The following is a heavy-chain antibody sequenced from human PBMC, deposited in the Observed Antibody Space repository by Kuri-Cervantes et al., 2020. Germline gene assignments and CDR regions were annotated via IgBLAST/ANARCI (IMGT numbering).Heavy chain of an antibody. V-gene: IGHV1-24*01. CDR3: ATSVIMGCSSTSCSIDY. CDR2: FDPEDGET. J-gene: IGHJ4*02. CDR1: GYTFTGYY. D-gene: IGHD2-2*01. Sequence: ASVKVSCKASGYTFTGYYMHWVRQAPGQGLEWMGGFDPEDGETIYAQKFQGRVTMTEDTSTDTAYMELSSLRSEDTAVYYCATSVIMGCSSTSCSIDYWGQGTLVTVSS.